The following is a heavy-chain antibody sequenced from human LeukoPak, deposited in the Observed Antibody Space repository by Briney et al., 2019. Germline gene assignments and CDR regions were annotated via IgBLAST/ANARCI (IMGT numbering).Heavy chain of an antibody. J-gene: IGHJ4*02. D-gene: IGHD2-21*01. CDR2: IYYSGST. CDR1: GGSIISYF. CDR3: ARLARGLLADCGFRFDY. Sequence: SETLPLTCIGSGGSIISYFLSWVRQPPGKGLEWIGYIYYSGSTNYNPSLKSRVTISVDTSKNQFSLNLSSVTAADTAVYYCARLARGLLADCGFRFDYWGQGTLVTVSS. V-gene: IGHV4-59*01.